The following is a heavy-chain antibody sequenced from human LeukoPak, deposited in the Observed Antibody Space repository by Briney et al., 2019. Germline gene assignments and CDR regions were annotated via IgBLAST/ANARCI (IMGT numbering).Heavy chain of an antibody. V-gene: IGHV3-20*04. CDR2: INWVGGST. CDR3: ATNPGGCGGYDGDYYYTDV. Sequence: GRSLRLACVAAGFTFDDSGMNWVRQERRNWRAWVSCINWVGGSTGYAACVKGRFTISRDNAKNSLYLRMNNLRVEDTGLYCCATNPGGCGGYDGDYYYTDVWGKGTPVIVSS. D-gene: IGHD5-12*01. J-gene: IGHJ6*03. CDR1: GFTFDDSG.